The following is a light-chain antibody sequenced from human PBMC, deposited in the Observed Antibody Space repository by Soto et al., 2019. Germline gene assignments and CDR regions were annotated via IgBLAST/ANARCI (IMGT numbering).Light chain of an antibody. CDR1: QGISGW. J-gene: IGKJ4*01. Sequence: DIQMTQSPSSVSAFVGDRVTITWRASQGISGWLAWYQQKPGKAPKLLIYAASSLQSGVPSRFSGSGSGTDFTLIISSLQPEDFATYYSQQANSFPLTFGGGTKVEIK. V-gene: IGKV1-12*01. CDR2: AAS. CDR3: QQANSFPLT.